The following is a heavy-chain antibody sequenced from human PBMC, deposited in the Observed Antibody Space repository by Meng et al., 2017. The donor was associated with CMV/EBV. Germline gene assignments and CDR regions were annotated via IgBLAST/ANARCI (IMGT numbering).Heavy chain of an antibody. Sequence: GRLLRLSCAAPGSTFSSVAMHWVGQAPGKGLAWVAVIWFDRSDKYYADSVKGRFTISRDNFENTLYLQMNSLRAEDTAVYYCAKGAVASTTTYYYYGMDVWGQGTTVTVSS. CDR1: GSTFSSVA. J-gene: IGHJ6*02. D-gene: IGHD2-15*01. V-gene: IGHV3-33*06. CDR2: IWFDRSDK. CDR3: AKGAVASTTTYYYYGMDV.